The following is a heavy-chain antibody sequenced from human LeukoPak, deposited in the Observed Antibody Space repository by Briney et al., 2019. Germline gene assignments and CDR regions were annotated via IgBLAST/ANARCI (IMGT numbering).Heavy chain of an antibody. Sequence: SETLSLTCTVSGGCISSSSYYWAWIRQPPGKGLEWIGSIYYSGSTYYNPSLKSRVTISVDTSKNQLSLKLSSVTAADTAVYYCSISSGWYEPFDYWAQGTLVTVSS. J-gene: IGHJ4*02. V-gene: IGHV4-39*01. CDR3: SISSGWYEPFDY. CDR1: GGCISSSSYY. D-gene: IGHD6-19*01. CDR2: IYYSGST.